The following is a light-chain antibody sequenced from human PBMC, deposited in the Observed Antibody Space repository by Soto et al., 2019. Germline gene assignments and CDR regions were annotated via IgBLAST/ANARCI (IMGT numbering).Light chain of an antibody. CDR3: QQYGNSPPIT. Sequence: DIVMTKSPDSLLVPFRCRLTINSKSSQSVLYSPNNKSYLAWYQQQPSPAPRLIIHGASRRATGIPDRFSGSGSGTDFTLTISRLEPEDFAVYYCQQYGNSPPITFGQGTRLEIK. CDR1: QSVLYSPNNKSY. CDR2: GAS. V-gene: IGKV3-20*01. J-gene: IGKJ5*01.